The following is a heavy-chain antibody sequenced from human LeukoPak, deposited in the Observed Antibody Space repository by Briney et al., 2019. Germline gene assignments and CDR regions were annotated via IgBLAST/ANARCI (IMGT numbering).Heavy chain of an antibody. CDR3: ARGPLEYYYDSSGYFISADYYYYMDV. J-gene: IGHJ6*03. CDR2: INPNSGGT. Sequence: ASVKVSCKASGYTFTGYYMHWVRQAPGQGLEWMGWINPNSGGTNYAQKFQGRVTMTRDTSISTAYMELSRLRSDDTAVYYCARGPLEYYYDSSGYFISADYYYYMDVWGKGTTVTVSS. CDR1: GYTFTGYY. D-gene: IGHD3-22*01. V-gene: IGHV1-2*02.